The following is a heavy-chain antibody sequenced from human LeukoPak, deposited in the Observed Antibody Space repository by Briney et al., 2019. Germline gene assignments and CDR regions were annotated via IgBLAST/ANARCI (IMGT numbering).Heavy chain of an antibody. V-gene: IGHV1-18*01. CDR2: ISADYGDT. Sequence: ASVKVSCKASGYTFTRSGISWVRQAPGHELEWVGWISADYGDTKFAQEFQDRVTLTTDTSTSTAYMDLRSLRSDDTAIYYCVRSRHVFVWVGESTTHDHWGQGTLVTVSS. CDR3: VRSRHVFVWVGESTTHDH. J-gene: IGHJ4*02. D-gene: IGHD3-10*01. CDR1: GYTFTRSG.